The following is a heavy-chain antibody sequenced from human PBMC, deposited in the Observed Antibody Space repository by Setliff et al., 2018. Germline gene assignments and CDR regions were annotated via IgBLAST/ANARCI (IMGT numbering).Heavy chain of an antibody. V-gene: IGHV1-2*02. J-gene: IGHJ6*03. CDR2: MNPKSGGT. CDR1: GYTFTGYY. Sequence: GASVKVACKASGYTFTGYYIHWVRQAPGQGLEWLGWMNPKSGGTDYAQKVQGRVTMTRDTSISTAYMELSRLRSADTAVYYCAREGVDARSSTDYRYYMDVWGKGTTVTVSS. CDR3: AREGVDARSSTDYRYYMDV. D-gene: IGHD2-8*01.